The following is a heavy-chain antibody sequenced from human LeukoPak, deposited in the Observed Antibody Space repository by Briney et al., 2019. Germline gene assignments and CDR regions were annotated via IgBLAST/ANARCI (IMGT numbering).Heavy chain of an antibody. CDR2: ISAYNGNT. V-gene: IGHV1-18*01. D-gene: IGHD3-10*01. CDR1: GYTFTSYG. J-gene: IGHJ6*02. Sequence: ASVKVSCKASGYTFTSYGISWVRQAPGQGLEWMGWISAYNGNTNYAQKLQGRVTMTTDTSTSTAYMELRSLRSDDTAVYYCARDYGSGSYSPHYVYYYGMDVWGQGTTVTVSS. CDR3: ARDYGSGSYSPHYVYYYGMDV.